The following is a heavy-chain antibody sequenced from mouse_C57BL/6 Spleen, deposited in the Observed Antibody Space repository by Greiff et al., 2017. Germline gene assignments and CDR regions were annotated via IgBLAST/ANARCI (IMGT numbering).Heavy chain of an antibody. CDR3: ASLYYYGSSSHWYFDV. Sequence: QVQLQQPGAELVRPGTSVKLSRKASGYTFTSYWMHWVKQRPGQGLEWIGVIDPSDSYTNYNQKFKGKATLTVDTSSSTAYMQLSSLTSEDSAVYYCASLYYYGSSSHWYFDVWGTGTTVTVSS. V-gene: IGHV1-59*01. CDR2: IDPSDSYT. CDR1: GYTFTSYW. J-gene: IGHJ1*03. D-gene: IGHD1-1*01.